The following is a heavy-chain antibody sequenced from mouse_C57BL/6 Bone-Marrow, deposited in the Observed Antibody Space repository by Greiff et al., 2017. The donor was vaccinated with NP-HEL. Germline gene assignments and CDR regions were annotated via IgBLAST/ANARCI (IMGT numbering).Heavy chain of an antibody. CDR3: AIHYHGCAY. V-gene: IGHV2-4*01. CDR1: GFSLTSYG. CDR2: IWSGGST. Sequence: VKLVESGPGLVQPSQSLSITCTVSGFSLTSYGVHWVRQPPGKGLEWLGVIWSGGSTDYNAAFISRLSISKDNSKSQVFFKMNSLQADDTAIYYCAIHYHGCAYWGQGTLVTVSA. J-gene: IGHJ3*01. D-gene: IGHD1-2*01.